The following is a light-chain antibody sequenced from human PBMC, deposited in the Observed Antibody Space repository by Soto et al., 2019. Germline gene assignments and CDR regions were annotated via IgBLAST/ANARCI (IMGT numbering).Light chain of an antibody. V-gene: IGLV2-14*01. J-gene: IGLJ2*01. CDR3: ASYTSSSTSVI. CDR1: ISDIGGYNF. CDR2: EVS. Sequence: QSALTQPASVSGSPGQSITISCTGTISDIGGYNFISWYQQHPDKAPKLIIFEVSNRPSGISSRFSGSKSGNTASLTISGLQAEDEADYYCASYTSSSTSVIFGRGTKVTVL.